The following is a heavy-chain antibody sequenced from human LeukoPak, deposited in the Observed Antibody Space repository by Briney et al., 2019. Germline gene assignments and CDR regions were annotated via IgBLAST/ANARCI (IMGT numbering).Heavy chain of an antibody. CDR2: INPNSGNT. D-gene: IGHD5-12*01. Sequence: EAAVKVSCKASGYTFTSYDINWGRQATGQGLEWMAWINPNSGNTGYAQKFQGTGTMTRNTSISTAYMELRSMRSEDAAVYYCAVVDIVATTGEFDYWGQGPLVTVSS. J-gene: IGHJ4*02. V-gene: IGHV1-8*01. CDR3: AVVDIVATTGEFDY. CDR1: GYTFTSYD.